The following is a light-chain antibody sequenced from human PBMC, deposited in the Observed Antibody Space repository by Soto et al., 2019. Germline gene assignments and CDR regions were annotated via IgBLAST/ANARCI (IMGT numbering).Light chain of an antibody. Sequence: DIQMTQSPSTLSASVGDRVTITCRASQSISNWLAWYQQKPGKAPKLLIYKASSLESGVPSRFSGSGSGTEFTPTISSLQPDDFATYYCQQCNSYWTFGQGTKVDIK. CDR3: QQCNSYWT. V-gene: IGKV1-5*03. CDR1: QSISNW. J-gene: IGKJ1*01. CDR2: KAS.